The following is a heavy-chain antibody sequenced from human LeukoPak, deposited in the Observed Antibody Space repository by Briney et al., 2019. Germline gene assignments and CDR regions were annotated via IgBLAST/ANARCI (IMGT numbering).Heavy chain of an antibody. Sequence: ASVKVSCKASGYTFTGYYMHWVRQAPGQGLEWMGWMSPKSANTGYAQQFQGRVTITRDTSISTAYMELSSLISEDTAVYYCARTPPRGLIDYWGQGTLVTVSS. J-gene: IGHJ4*02. CDR1: GYTFTGYY. D-gene: IGHD3-16*01. V-gene: IGHV1-8*03. CDR3: ARTPPRGLIDY. CDR2: MSPKSANT.